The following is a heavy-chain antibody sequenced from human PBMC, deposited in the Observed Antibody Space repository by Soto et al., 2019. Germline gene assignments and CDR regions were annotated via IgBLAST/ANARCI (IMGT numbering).Heavy chain of an antibody. CDR3: VRGGSNYAS. CDR1: GFTFSDSW. V-gene: IGHV3-7*01. D-gene: IGHD4-4*01. CDR2: IKPDESEK. Sequence: GGALGLSCTASGFTFSDSWMTWVRQAPGKGLEWVARIKPDESEKKYADSVKGRFSISRDNAKNSMYLQMDSLRGEDTAVYYCVRGGSNYASWGQGPLVPVSS. J-gene: IGHJ5*02.